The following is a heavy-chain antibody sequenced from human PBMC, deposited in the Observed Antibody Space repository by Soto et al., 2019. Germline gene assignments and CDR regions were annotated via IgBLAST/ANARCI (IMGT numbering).Heavy chain of an antibody. Sequence: PSETLSLTCAVNGGSLSGYYWSWIRQSPGKGLEWIGEINHRGSSDYNPSLKSRVTISIDASKNHVTLELTSVTAADTAVYYCARSDNRNSLYGVDVWGQGPAVTVSS. CDR2: INHRGSS. V-gene: IGHV4-34*01. CDR1: GGSLSGYY. J-gene: IGHJ6*02. CDR3: ARSDNRNSLYGVDV. D-gene: IGHD1-7*01.